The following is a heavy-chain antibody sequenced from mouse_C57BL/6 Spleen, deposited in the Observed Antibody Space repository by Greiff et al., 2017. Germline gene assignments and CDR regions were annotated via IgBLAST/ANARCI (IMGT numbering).Heavy chain of an antibody. CDR3: ALAYYSNYRAMDY. CDR2: IYPGDGDT. Sequence: QVQLKESGPELVKPGASVKISCKASGYAFSSSWMNWVKQRPGKGLEWIGRIYPGDGDTNYNGKFKGKATLTADKSSSTAYMQLSSLTSEDSAVXFCALAYYSNYRAMDYWGQGTSVTVSS. CDR1: GYAFSSSW. V-gene: IGHV1-82*01. D-gene: IGHD2-5*01. J-gene: IGHJ4*01.